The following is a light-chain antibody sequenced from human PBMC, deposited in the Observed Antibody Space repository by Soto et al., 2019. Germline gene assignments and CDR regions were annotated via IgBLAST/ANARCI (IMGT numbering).Light chain of an antibody. CDR1: QSVSNN. V-gene: IGKV3-15*01. Sequence: EIVMTQSPATLSVSPGERATLTCRASQSVSNNLAWYQQKPGQAPRLLIDGASTRATGIPARFSGSGSGTYFTLTISSLQSEDFAVYYCPQYSNWPRTFGQGTKLEIK. CDR3: PQYSNWPRT. J-gene: IGKJ2*01. CDR2: GAS.